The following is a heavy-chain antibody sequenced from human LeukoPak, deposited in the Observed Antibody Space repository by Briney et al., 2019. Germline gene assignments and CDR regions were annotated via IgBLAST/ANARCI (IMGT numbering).Heavy chain of an antibody. D-gene: IGHD4-17*01. CDR1: GGSFTIYA. V-gene: IGHV1-69*01. Sequence: SVIVSFSASGGSFTIYAISLVRHPPGPGLEWMGGIIPIFGTANYAQKFQGRVTITADESTGTAYMELSSLRSEDTAVYYCATTTGNFDYWGQGTLVTVSS. CDR2: IIPIFGTA. CDR3: ATTTGNFDY. J-gene: IGHJ4*01.